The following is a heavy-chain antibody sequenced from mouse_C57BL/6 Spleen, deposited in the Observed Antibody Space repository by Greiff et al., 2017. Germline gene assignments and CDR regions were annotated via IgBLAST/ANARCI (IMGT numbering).Heavy chain of an antibody. J-gene: IGHJ2*01. Sequence: QVQLQQSGAELARPGASVKLSCKASGYTFTSYGISWVKQRTGQGLEWIGEIYPRSGNTYYNEKFKGKATLTADKSSSTAYMELRSLTSEDSAVXFCARGEGLLHYLDYWGQGTTLTVSS. CDR2: IYPRSGNT. V-gene: IGHV1-81*01. CDR1: GYTFTSYG. CDR3: ARGEGLLHYLDY. D-gene: IGHD2-1*01.